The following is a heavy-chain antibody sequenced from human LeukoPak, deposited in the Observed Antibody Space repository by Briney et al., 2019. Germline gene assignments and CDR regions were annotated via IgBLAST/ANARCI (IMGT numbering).Heavy chain of an antibody. J-gene: IGHJ1*01. D-gene: IGHD6-19*01. CDR3: ASGYSSGWYTRGSEYFQH. CDR1: GFTFSSYS. Sequence: GGSLRLSCAASGFTFSSYSMNGVRQAPGKGLEWVSSISNSSSYIYYADSVQGRFTISRDNAKNSLYLQMNSLRAEDTAVYYCASGYSSGWYTRGSEYFQHWGQGTLVTVSS. CDR2: ISNSSSYI. V-gene: IGHV3-21*01.